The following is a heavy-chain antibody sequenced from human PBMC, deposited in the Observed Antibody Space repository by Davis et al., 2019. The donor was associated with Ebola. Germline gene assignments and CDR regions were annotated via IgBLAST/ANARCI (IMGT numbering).Heavy chain of an antibody. V-gene: IGHV1-18*01. CDR2: VSAYDGRT. Sequence: ASVKVSCKTSGYTFSAYGLSWVRQAPGQGLEWLGWVSAYDGRTVYAQKFQDRVTLTIDTSTGACYMEMKSLRSDDTALYYCARTWDERADFDYWGQGTLVTVSS. CDR3: ARTWDERADFDY. D-gene: IGHD1-26*01. CDR1: GYTFSAYG. J-gene: IGHJ4*02.